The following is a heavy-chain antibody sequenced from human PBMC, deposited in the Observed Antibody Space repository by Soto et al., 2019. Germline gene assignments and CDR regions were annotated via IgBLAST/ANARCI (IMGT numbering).Heavy chain of an antibody. D-gene: IGHD2-21*01. CDR3: AASCVACGGFNYYGMDV. Sequence: SETLSLTCTVSGVSISSGGYYWYWIRQHPGEGLEWIGYIYYSGTTYYNPSLKSRVTISVDTSKNQFSLKLSSVTAADTAVYYCAASCVACGGFNYYGMDVWGQGTTVT. CDR1: GVSISSGGYY. V-gene: IGHV4-31*03. CDR2: IYYSGTT. J-gene: IGHJ6*02.